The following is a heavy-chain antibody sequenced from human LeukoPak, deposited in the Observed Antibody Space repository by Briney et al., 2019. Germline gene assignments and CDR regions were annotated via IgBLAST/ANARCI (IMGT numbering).Heavy chain of an antibody. Sequence: ASVKVSCKASGYTFTGYYMHWVRQAPGQGLEWMGGFDPEDGETIYAQKFQGRVTMTEDTSTDTAYMELSSLRSEDTAVYYCATDPNQLLYSDGVYWGQGTLVTVSS. V-gene: IGHV1-24*01. J-gene: IGHJ4*02. CDR2: FDPEDGET. CDR1: GYTFTGYY. D-gene: IGHD2-2*02. CDR3: ATDPNQLLYSDGVY.